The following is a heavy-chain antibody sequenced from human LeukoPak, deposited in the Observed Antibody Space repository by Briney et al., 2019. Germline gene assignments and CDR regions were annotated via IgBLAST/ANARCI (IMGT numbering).Heavy chain of an antibody. CDR2: INEDGSKT. J-gene: IGHJ4*02. V-gene: IGHV3-7*01. D-gene: IGHD2-2*01. CDR3: ARNPAKVFPAVY. CDR1: GFTFINYW. Sequence: GGSLRLSCGASGFTFINYWMSWVRQAPGRGLEWVAYINEDGSKTYYLDSLKGRFTISRDNAKNSLYLQMNSLRADDTAVYYCARNPAKVFPAVYWGQGTLVTVSS.